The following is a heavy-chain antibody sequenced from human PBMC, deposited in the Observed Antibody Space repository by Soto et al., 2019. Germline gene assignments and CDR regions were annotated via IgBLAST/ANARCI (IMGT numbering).Heavy chain of an antibody. V-gene: IGHV1-2*04. CDR3: ARGSQEDQLLSLYSVYYYMDV. CDR2: INPNSGGT. Sequence: ASVKVSCKASGYTFTGYYMHWVRQAPGQGLEWMGWINPNSGGTNYAQKFQGWVTMTRDTSISTAYMELSRLRSDDTAVYYCARGSQEDQLLSLYSVYYYMDVWGKGTTVTVSS. J-gene: IGHJ6*03. CDR1: GYTFTGYY. D-gene: IGHD2-2*01.